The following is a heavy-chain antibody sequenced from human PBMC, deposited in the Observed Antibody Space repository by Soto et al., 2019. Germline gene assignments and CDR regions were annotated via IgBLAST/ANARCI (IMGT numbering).Heavy chain of an antibody. CDR1: GGSFSGYY. CDR2: INHSGST. D-gene: IGHD6-6*01. V-gene: IGHV4-34*01. Sequence: SETLSLTCAVYGGSFSGYYWSWIRQPPGKGLEWIGEINHSGSTNYNPSLKSRVTISVDTSKNQFSLKLSSVTAADTAVYYCAREYSSSSGYYMDVWGKGTTVTVSS. J-gene: IGHJ6*03. CDR3: AREYSSSSGYYMDV.